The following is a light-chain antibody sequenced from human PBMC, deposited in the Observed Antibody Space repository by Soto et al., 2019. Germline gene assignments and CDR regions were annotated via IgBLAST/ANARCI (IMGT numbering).Light chain of an antibody. CDR1: SSDVGAYNY. CDR3: CSYAGTYTLI. Sequence: QSALTQPRSVSGSPGQSVTISCTGTSSDVGAYNYVSWYQQHPGKAPKLMIYDVDKRPSGVPDRFSASKSGNTASLTISGLQAEDEADYYCCSYAGTYTLIFGGGTKLTVL. J-gene: IGLJ2*01. CDR2: DVD. V-gene: IGLV2-11*01.